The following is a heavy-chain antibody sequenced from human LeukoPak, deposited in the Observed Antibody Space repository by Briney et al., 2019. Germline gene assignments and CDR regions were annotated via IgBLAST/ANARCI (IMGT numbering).Heavy chain of an antibody. CDR1: GFTFSNYA. CDR2: IRSNSDGGTI. CDR3: ATDFYDST. J-gene: IGHJ5*02. D-gene: IGHD3-22*01. Sequence: GGSLRLSCAASGFTFSNYAMNWVRQAPGKGLEWVGRIRSNSDGGTIDYAAPVKGRFTLSRDDSKTTLYLQMNSLHTEDTAVYYCATDFYDSTWGQGTLVTVSS. V-gene: IGHV3-15*07.